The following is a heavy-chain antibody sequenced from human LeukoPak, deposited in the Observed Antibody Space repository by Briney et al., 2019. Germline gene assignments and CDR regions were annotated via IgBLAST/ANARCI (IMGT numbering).Heavy chain of an antibody. J-gene: IGHJ4*02. Sequence: ASVKVSCRASGYTFIGYYMQWVRQAPGQGPEWMGWINPDSGVTNYAQKFQGRVTMTRDTSINTAYMEMSRLRSDDTAVYYCARDPSGDSSGFPFDQWGQGTLVTVSS. CDR1: GYTFIGYY. CDR2: INPDSGVT. CDR3: ARDPSGDSSGFPFDQ. V-gene: IGHV1-2*02. D-gene: IGHD3-22*01.